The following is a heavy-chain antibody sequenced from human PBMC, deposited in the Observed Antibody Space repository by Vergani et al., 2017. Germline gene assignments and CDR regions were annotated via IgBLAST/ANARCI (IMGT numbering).Heavy chain of an antibody. Sequence: EVQLVESGGGLVQPGGSLRLSCAASGFTFNSYNMNWVRQAPGKGLEWVSYISSSSSTIYYADSVKGRFTISRDNAKNSLYLQMNSLRAEDTAVYYCARGPSNTMVRGFIISDYFYYSGMDVWGQGTTVTVSS. V-gene: IGHV3-48*01. CDR1: GFTFNSYN. D-gene: IGHD3-10*01. CDR2: ISSSSSTI. CDR3: ARGPSNTMVRGFIISDYFYYSGMDV. J-gene: IGHJ6*02.